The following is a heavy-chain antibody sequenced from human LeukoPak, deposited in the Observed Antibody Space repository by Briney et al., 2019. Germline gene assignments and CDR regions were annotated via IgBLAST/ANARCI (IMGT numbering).Heavy chain of an antibody. J-gene: IGHJ4*02. V-gene: IGHV3-23*01. CDR1: GFTFSSYA. Sequence: GGSLRLSCAASGFTFSSYAMSWVRQAPGKGLEWVSVISGSGVSTYYADSVKGRFTISRDNSKNTPYLQMNSLRAEDTAVYYCAKGLPSGNSFDYWGQGTLVTVSS. D-gene: IGHD2-15*01. CDR3: AKGLPSGNSFDY. CDR2: ISGSGVST.